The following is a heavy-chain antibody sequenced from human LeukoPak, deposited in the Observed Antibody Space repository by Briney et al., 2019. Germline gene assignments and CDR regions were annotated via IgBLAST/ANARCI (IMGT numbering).Heavy chain of an antibody. CDR1: GFTFSSYG. CDR3: AKGGYFDIGNWFDP. V-gene: IGHV3-30*02. Sequence: PGGSLRLSCAASGFTFSSYGMHWVRQAPGKGLEWVAFIRYDGSNKYYADSVKGRFTISRDNSKNTLYLQMNSLRAEGTAVYYCAKGGYFDIGNWFDPWGQGTLVTVSS. D-gene: IGHD3-9*01. J-gene: IGHJ5*02. CDR2: IRYDGSNK.